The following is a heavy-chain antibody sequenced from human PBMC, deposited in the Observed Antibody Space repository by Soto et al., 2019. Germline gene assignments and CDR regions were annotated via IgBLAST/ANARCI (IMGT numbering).Heavy chain of an antibody. D-gene: IGHD3-10*01. J-gene: IGHJ6*02. CDR1: GGSISSYY. V-gene: IGHV4-59*01. CDR3: ARVKMVRGVTPPYYYGMDV. CDR2: IYYSGST. Sequence: SETLSLTCTVSGGSISSYYWSWIRQPPGKGLEWIGYIYYSGSTNYNPSLKSRVTISVDTSKNQFSLKLSSVTAADTAVYYCARVKMVRGVTPPYYYGMDVWGQGTTVTVSS.